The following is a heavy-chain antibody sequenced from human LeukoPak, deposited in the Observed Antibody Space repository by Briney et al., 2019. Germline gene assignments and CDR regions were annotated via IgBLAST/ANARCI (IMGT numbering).Heavy chain of an antibody. CDR3: ARVASDYSTYYFDY. D-gene: IGHD4-11*01. Sequence: VASVKVSCKASGGTFSSYAISWVRQAPGQGLEWMGRTIPIFGIANYAQKFQGRVTITADKSTSTAYMELSSLRSEDTAVYYCARVASDYSTYYFDYWGQGTLVTVSS. V-gene: IGHV1-69*04. J-gene: IGHJ4*02. CDR1: GGTFSSYA. CDR2: TIPIFGIA.